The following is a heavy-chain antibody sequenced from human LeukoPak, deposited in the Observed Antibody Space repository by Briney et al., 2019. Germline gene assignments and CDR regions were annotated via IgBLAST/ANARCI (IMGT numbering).Heavy chain of an antibody. CDR3: ATASARLLNYFDS. D-gene: IGHD6-6*01. J-gene: IGHJ4*02. Sequence: SQTLSLTCTVSGDSIRSGGYYWRWIRQPPGKGLEWIGYTYHNGDTFYNPSLKSRITILVDTSKNQISLKLISVTAADTAVYYCATASARLLNYFDSWGQGTLVTVSS. CDR2: TYHNGDT. CDR1: GDSIRSGGYY. V-gene: IGHV4-30-2*01.